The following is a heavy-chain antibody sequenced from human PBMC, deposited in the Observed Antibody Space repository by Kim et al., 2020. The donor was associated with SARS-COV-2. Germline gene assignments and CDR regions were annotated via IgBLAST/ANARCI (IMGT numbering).Heavy chain of an antibody. Sequence: ASVKVSCKASGYTFTSYGISWVRQAPGQGLEWMGWISAYNGNTNYAQKLQGRVTMTTDTSTSTAYMELRSLRSDDTAVYYCARDSYYDFWSGYHPIRNLDYWGQGTLVTVSS. CDR2: ISAYNGNT. CDR3: ARDSYYDFWSGYHPIRNLDY. V-gene: IGHV1-18*01. J-gene: IGHJ4*02. CDR1: GYTFTSYG. D-gene: IGHD3-3*01.